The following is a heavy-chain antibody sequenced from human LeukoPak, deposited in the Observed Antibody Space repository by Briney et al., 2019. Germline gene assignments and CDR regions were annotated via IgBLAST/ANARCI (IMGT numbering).Heavy chain of an antibody. CDR2: VDPSDSHS. Sequence: GESLRISCKGSGYSFTSHKISWVRQMPGTGLQWMGWVDPSDSHSTYSPSFQGHVTISADKSINTAYLQWSSLKASDTAMYYCGTSSGNHPWGQGTRVTVSS. V-gene: IGHV5-10-1*01. CDR3: GTSSGNHP. J-gene: IGHJ5*02. D-gene: IGHD1-26*01. CDR1: GYSFTSHK.